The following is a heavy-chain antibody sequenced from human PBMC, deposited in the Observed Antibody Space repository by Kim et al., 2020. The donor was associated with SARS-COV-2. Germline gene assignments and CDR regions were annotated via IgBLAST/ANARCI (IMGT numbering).Heavy chain of an antibody. Sequence: GGSLRLSCAASGFTFSSYWMHWVRQAPGKGLVWVSRINSDGSSTSYADSVKGRFTISRDNAKNTLYLQMNSLRAEDTAVYYCAREEIQLWLVYGMDVWGQGTTVTVSS. CDR3: AREEIQLWLVYGMDV. V-gene: IGHV3-74*01. CDR2: INSDGSST. J-gene: IGHJ6*02. D-gene: IGHD5-18*01. CDR1: GFTFSSYW.